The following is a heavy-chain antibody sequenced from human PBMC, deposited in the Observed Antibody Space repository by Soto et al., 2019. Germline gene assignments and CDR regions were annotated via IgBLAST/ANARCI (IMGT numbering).Heavy chain of an antibody. CDR1: GFTFNSYS. J-gene: IGHJ4*02. Sequence: GGSLRLSCAASGFTFNSYSMNWVRQAPGKGLEWVSSISHSSHYIYYADSMKGRFTISRDNSKNTLYLQMNSLRAEDTAVYYCARDRNKRYFDYWGQGTLVTVSS. D-gene: IGHD1-20*01. V-gene: IGHV3-21*01. CDR3: ARDRNKRYFDY. CDR2: ISHSSHYI.